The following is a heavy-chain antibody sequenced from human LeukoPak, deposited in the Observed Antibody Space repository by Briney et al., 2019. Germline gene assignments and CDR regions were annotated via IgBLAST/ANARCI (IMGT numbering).Heavy chain of an antibody. CDR2: ISAGGGST. CDR1: GLTFSDYS. D-gene: IGHD6-13*01. J-gene: IGHJ4*02. V-gene: IGHV3-23*01. Sequence: GGSLRLSCAASGLTFSDYSMTWVRQAPGKGLFGVSGISAGGGSTYYADSVKGRFTISRDNSRNTLYLQMNSLRVEDTAVYYCAKDAAGPEYWGQGTLVTVSS. CDR3: AKDAAGPEY.